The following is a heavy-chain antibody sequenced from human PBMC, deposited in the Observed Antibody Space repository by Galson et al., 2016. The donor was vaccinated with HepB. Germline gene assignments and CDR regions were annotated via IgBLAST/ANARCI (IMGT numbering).Heavy chain of an antibody. J-gene: IGHJ6*02. V-gene: IGHV3-33*03. CDR3: AKGGGLRGVYYYYGMDV. D-gene: IGHD3-10*01. CDR1: GFTFSSYG. CDR2: IWYDGSNK. Sequence: SLRLSCAASGFTFSSYGMHWARQAPGKGLEWVAVIWYDGSNKYYADSVKGRFTISRDNSKNTLYMQMNSLRAEDTAVYYCAKGGGLRGVYYYYGMDVWGQGTTVTVSS.